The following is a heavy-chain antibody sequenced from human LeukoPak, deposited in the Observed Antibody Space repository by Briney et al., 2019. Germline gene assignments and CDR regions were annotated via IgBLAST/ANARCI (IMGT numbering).Heavy chain of an antibody. CDR3: ASRDKGYYYGMDV. V-gene: IGHV3-66*01. D-gene: IGHD5-24*01. Sequence: GGSLRLSCAASGFTVSSNYMSWVRQAPGKGLEWVSILHSGGSTYYADSVKGRFTISRDNSRNTLYLQMNSLRAEDTAVYYCASRDKGYYYGMDVWGQGTTVTVSS. J-gene: IGHJ6*02. CDR2: LHSGGST. CDR1: GFTVSSNY.